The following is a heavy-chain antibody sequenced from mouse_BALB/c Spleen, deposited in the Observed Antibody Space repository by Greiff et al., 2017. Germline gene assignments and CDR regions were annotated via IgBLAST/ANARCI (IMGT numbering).Heavy chain of an antibody. D-gene: IGHD2-4*01. CDR1: GYTFTSYY. CDR3: TRLYDDYDRGYAMDY. J-gene: IGHJ4*01. V-gene: IGHV1S81*02. CDR2: INPSNGGT. Sequence: QVQLQQSGAELVKPGASVKLSCKASGYTFTSYYMYWVKQRPGQGLEWIGEINPSNGGTNFNEKFKSKATLTVDKSSSTAYMQLSSLTSEDSAVYYCTRLYDDYDRGYAMDYWGQGTSVTVSS.